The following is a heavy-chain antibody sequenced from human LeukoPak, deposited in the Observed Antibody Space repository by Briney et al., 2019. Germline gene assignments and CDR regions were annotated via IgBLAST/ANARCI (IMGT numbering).Heavy chain of an antibody. CDR2: IYSGGST. CDR3: ASRYCSSTSCYPYYYYYMDV. CDR1: GSTVSSNY. Sequence: GGSLRLSCAASGSTVSSNYMSWVRQAPGKGLEWVSVIYSGGSTYYADSVKGRFTISRDNSKNTLHLQMNSLRAEDTAVYYCASRYCSSTSCYPYYYYYMDVWGKGTTVTVSS. V-gene: IGHV3-53*01. D-gene: IGHD2-2*01. J-gene: IGHJ6*03.